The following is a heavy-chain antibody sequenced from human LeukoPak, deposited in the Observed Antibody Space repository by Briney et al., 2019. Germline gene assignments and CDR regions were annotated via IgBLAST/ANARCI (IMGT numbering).Heavy chain of an antibody. Sequence: GGSLRVSCTASGFSVSSTYMSWARQAPGKGLEWVSVIYGSGSTYYTDSVKGRFTISRDNSKNTLYLQMNSLRAGDTAVYYCARETSGSAGYWGQGTLVTVSS. D-gene: IGHD5-12*01. CDR3: ARETSGSAGY. V-gene: IGHV3-53*01. J-gene: IGHJ4*02. CDR1: GFSVSSTY. CDR2: IYGSGST.